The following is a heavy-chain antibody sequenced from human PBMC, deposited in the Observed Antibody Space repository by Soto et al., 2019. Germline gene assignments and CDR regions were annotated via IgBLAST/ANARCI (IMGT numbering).Heavy chain of an antibody. V-gene: IGHV4-59*08. D-gene: IGHD3-9*01. J-gene: IGHJ6*03. CDR2: IYYNGST. CDR1: GDSMNYCY. CDR3: ARTVLGPDILADQFVDYYYYMDV. Sequence: SEALSLTFTVSGDSMNYCYWSGSRLLPGKGLEWVGYIYYNGSTSYNPSLRRRVIRSVDTSKRQLSLQLKSVTAADTAIYYCARTVLGPDILADQFVDYYYYMDVWGQGTTVTVSS.